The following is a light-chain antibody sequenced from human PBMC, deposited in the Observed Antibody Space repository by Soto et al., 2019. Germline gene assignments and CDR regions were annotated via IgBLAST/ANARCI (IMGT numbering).Light chain of an antibody. J-gene: IGLJ3*02. V-gene: IGLV2-14*02. CDR1: SSDVGKYNL. CDR2: EGT. CDR3: SSYTSSSTPWV. Sequence: QSVLTQPASVSGSPGQSITISCTGTSSDVGKYNLVSWYQQHPGKAPKLIIYEGTKRPSGVSNRFSGSKSGNTASLTISGLQPEDEADYHCSSYTSSSTPWVFGGGTKLTVL.